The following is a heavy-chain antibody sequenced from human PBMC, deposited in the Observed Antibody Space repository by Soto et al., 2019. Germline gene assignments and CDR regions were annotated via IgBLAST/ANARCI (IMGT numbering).Heavy chain of an antibody. J-gene: IGHJ4*02. CDR3: AKSLIGAKRDF. CDR2: IGGSNNNT. D-gene: IGHD3-10*01. V-gene: IGHV3-23*01. Sequence: GGSLRLSCATSGFTFRSYAMSWVRQAPGKGLEWVSSIGGSNNNTYYADSVKGRFIISRDNSQNTLYLQMNRLRAEDTAVYYCAKSLIGAKRDFWGQGTLVTVSS. CDR1: GFTFRSYA.